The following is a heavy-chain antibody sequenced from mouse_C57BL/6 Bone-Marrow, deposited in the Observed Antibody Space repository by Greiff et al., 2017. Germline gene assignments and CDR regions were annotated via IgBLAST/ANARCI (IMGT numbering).Heavy chain of an antibody. CDR1: GYTFTSYG. CDR2: IYPRSGNT. J-gene: IGHJ2*01. Sequence: QVQLQQSGAELARPGASVKLSCKASGYTFTSYGISWVKQRTGQGLEWIGEIYPRSGNTYYNEKFKGKATLTADKSSRTAYMELRSLTSEDSAVYFCARENYGSSYYFDYWGQGTTLTVSS. V-gene: IGHV1-81*01. CDR3: ARENYGSSYYFDY. D-gene: IGHD1-1*01.